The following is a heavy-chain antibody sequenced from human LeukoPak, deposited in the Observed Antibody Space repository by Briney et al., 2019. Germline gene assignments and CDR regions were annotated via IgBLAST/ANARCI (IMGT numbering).Heavy chain of an antibody. CDR1: GFTVSSNY. Sequence: GGSLRLSCAASGFTVSSNYMSWVRQAPGKGLEWVSSISSSSSYIYYADSVKGRFTISRDNAKNSLYLQMNSLRAEDTAVYYCARGGPHDPHDYWGQGTLVTVSS. J-gene: IGHJ4*02. V-gene: IGHV3-21*01. CDR2: ISSSSSYI. CDR3: ARGGPHDPHDY. D-gene: IGHD3-16*01.